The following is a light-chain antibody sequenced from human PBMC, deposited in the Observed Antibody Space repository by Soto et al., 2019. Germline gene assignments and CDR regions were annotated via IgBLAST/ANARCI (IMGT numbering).Light chain of an antibody. CDR3: QNYNSAPLT. CDR2: AAS. Sequence: DIQMTQSPSSVSASVGDRVTITCRASQGISSCLAWYQQKPGTAPKLLIYAASTLQTGVPSRFSGSGSGTDFTLTISSLQPEDVATYYCQNYNSAPLTFGGGTKVDIK. V-gene: IGKV1-27*01. CDR1: QGISSC. J-gene: IGKJ4*01.